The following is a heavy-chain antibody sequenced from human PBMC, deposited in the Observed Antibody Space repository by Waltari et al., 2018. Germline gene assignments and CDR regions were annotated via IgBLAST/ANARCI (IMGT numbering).Heavy chain of an antibody. CDR3: ARDLLCGGDCYSLKGGGDWFDP. V-gene: IGHV4-39*07. J-gene: IGHJ5*02. D-gene: IGHD2-21*01. Sequence: QLQLQESGPGLVKPSETLSLTCTVSGGSISSSSYYWGWIRQPPGKGLEWIGSIYYSGSTYYNPSLKSRVTISVDTSKNQFSLKLSSVTAADTAVYYCARDLLCGGDCYSLKGGGDWFDPWGQGTLVTVSS. CDR2: IYYSGST. CDR1: GGSISSSSYY.